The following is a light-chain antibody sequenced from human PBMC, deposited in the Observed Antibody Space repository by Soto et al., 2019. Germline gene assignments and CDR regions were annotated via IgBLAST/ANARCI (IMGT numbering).Light chain of an antibody. Sequence: QSVLTQPPSASGTPGQRVTISCSGSSSNIGSNTVNWYQQLSRTLMAPKVLIYSNYQRPSGVPDRFSGSKSGTSASLAISGLQSEDEADYYCAAWDDRLSDLLFGGGTKVTVL. CDR1: SSNIGSNT. CDR2: SNY. CDR3: AAWDDRLSDLL. V-gene: IGLV1-44*01. J-gene: IGLJ2*01.